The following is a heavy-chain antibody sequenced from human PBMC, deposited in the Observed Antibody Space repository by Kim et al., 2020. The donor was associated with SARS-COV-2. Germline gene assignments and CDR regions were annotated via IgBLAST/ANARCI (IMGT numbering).Heavy chain of an antibody. CDR3: ARDYPPKGYYGMDV. V-gene: IGHV1-69*01. Sequence: AQKSQGRVTITADESTSTAYMELSSLRSEDTAVYYCARDYPPKGYYGMDVWGQGTTVTVSS. J-gene: IGHJ6*02.